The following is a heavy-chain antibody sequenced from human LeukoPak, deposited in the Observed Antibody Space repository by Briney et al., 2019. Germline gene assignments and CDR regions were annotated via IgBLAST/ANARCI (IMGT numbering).Heavy chain of an antibody. CDR1: GFTFSSYA. V-gene: IGHV3-30-3*01. J-gene: IGHJ4*02. Sequence: GGSLRLSCEASGFTFSSYAMHWVRQAPGKGLEWVAVISYDGSNKYYADSVKGRFTVSRDNSKNTLYLQMNSLRAEDTAVYYCAREAVAGTFDYWGQGTLVTVSS. CDR3: AREAVAGTFDY. CDR2: ISYDGSNK. D-gene: IGHD6-19*01.